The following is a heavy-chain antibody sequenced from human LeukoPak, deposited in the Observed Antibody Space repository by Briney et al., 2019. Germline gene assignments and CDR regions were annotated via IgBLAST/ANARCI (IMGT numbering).Heavy chain of an antibody. CDR1: GFTFSSYG. J-gene: IGHJ4*02. CDR3: ARAGSYGVSTLDY. CDR2: INSDGSST. Sequence: GGSLRLSCAASGFTFSSYGMHWVRQAPGKGLEWVSRINSDGSSTRYADSVKGRFTFSRDNAKNTLYLQMNSLRDEDTAVYYCARAGSYGVSTLDYWGQGTLVTVSS. V-gene: IGHV3-74*01. D-gene: IGHD5-18*01.